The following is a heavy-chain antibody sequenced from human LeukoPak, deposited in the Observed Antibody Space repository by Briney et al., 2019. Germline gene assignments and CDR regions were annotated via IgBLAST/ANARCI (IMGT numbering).Heavy chain of an antibody. CDR1: GGTFSSYA. D-gene: IGHD2-2*01. J-gene: IGHJ3*02. CDR2: IIPIFGTA. Sequence: SVKVSCKASGGTFSSYAISWVRQAPGQGLEWMGGIIPIFGTANYAQKFQGRVTITTDESTSTAYMELSSLRSEDTAVYYCARDRVVVVPAARAFDIWGQGTMVTVSS. CDR3: ARDRVVVVPAARAFDI. V-gene: IGHV1-69*05.